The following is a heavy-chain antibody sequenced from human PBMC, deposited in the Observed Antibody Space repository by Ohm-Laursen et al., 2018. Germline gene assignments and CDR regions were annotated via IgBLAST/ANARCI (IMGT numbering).Heavy chain of an antibody. CDR2: ISGSGSNT. CDR3: AKGRVRSSPGRDAFDI. V-gene: IGHV3-23*01. CDR1: GFTFTTYG. J-gene: IGHJ3*02. Sequence: SLRLSCAASGFTFTTYGMAWVRQAPGKGLERVSGISGSGSNTYYVDSVKGRFTISRDNSKSTLSLQMNSLGADDSAVYYCAKGRVRSSPGRDAFDIWGQGTMVTVSS.